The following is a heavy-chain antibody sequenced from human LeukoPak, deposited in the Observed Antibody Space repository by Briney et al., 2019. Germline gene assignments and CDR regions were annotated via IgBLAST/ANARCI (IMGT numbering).Heavy chain of an antibody. CDR2: INPSGGST. Sequence: ASVKVSCKASGYTFTSYYMHWVRQAPGQGLEWMGIINPSGGSTSYAQKFQGRVTTTRDMSTSTVYMELSSLRSEDTAVYYCAGDPGQGTTVVTPYNRFDPWGQGTLVTVSS. CDR3: AGDPGQGTTVVTPYNRFDP. CDR1: GYTFTSYY. J-gene: IGHJ5*02. V-gene: IGHV1-46*01. D-gene: IGHD4-23*01.